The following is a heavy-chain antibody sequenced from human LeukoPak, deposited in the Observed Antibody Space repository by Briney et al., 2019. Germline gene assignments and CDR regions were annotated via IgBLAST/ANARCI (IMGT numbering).Heavy chain of an antibody. V-gene: IGHV1-18*01. CDR1: GYTFTSYG. J-gene: IGHJ4*02. D-gene: IGHD3-22*01. CDR2: ISAYNGNT. Sequence: ASVKASCKASGYTFTSYGISWVRQAPGQGLEWMGWISAYNGNTNYAQKLQGRVTMTTDTSTSTAYMELRSLRSDDTAVYYCARALYYYDSSGYYPGYWGQGTLVTVSS. CDR3: ARALYYYDSSGYYPGY.